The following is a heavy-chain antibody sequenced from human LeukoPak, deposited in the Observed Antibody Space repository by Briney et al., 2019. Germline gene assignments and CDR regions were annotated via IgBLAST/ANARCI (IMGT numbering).Heavy chain of an antibody. V-gene: IGHV1-69*06. CDR3: AREGQGSGYYYGDGMTEDY. D-gene: IGHD3-22*01. CDR2: IIPIFGTA. CDR1: GYTFTGYY. Sequence: GASVKVSCKASGYTFTGYYMHWVRQAPGQGLEWMGGIIPIFGTANYAQKFQGRVTITADKSTSTAYMELSSLRSEDTAVYYCAREGQGSGYYYGDGMTEDYWGQGTLVTVSS. J-gene: IGHJ4*02.